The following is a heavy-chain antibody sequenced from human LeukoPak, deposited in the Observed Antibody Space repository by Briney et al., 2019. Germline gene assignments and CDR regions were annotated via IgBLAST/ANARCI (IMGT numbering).Heavy chain of an antibody. Sequence: PGRSLRLSCAASGFTFDDYAMHWVRQAPGKGLEWVSGISWNSGSIGYADSVKGRFTISRDNAKNTLYLQMSRLSVEDTGVYFCARGTVAGTIQHWGQGTLVSVSS. D-gene: IGHD6-19*01. V-gene: IGHV3-9*01. J-gene: IGHJ1*01. CDR3: ARGTVAGTIQH. CDR2: ISWNSGSI. CDR1: GFTFDDYA.